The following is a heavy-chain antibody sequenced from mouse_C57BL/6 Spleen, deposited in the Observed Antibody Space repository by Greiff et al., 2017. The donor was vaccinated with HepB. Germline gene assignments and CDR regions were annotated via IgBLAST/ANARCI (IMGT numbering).Heavy chain of an antibody. Sequence: QVQLQQPGAELVRPGTSVKLSCKASGYTFTSYWMHWVKQRPGQGLEWIGVIDPSDSYTNYNQKFKGKATVTVDTSSSTAYMQLSSLTSEDSAVYYCARLYYYGSSYDYYAMDYWGQGTSVTVSS. CDR1: GYTFTSYW. CDR3: ARLYYYGSSYDYYAMDY. CDR2: IDPSDSYT. D-gene: IGHD1-1*01. V-gene: IGHV1-59*01. J-gene: IGHJ4*01.